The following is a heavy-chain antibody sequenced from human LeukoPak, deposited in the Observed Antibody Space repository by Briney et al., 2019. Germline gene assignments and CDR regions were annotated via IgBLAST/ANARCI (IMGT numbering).Heavy chain of an antibody. J-gene: IGHJ4*02. CDR3: ARGGRVLMVYGFDY. CDR2: IIPILGIA. V-gene: IGHV1-69*04. Sequence: GASVKVSCKASGYTFTSYYMHWVRQAPGQGLEWMGRIIPILGIANYAQKFQGRVTITADKSTSTAYMELSSLRSEDTAVYYCARGGRVLMVYGFDYWGQGTLVTVSS. D-gene: IGHD2-8*01. CDR1: GYTFTSYY.